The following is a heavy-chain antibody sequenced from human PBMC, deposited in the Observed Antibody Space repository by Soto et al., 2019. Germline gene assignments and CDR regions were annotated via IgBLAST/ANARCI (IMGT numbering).Heavy chain of an antibody. J-gene: IGHJ6*03. V-gene: IGHV3-21*01. CDR2: ISSSSSYI. Sequence: EVQLVESGGGLVKPGGSLRLSCAASGFTFSSYSMNWVRQAPGKGLEWVSSISSSSSYIYYADSVKGRFTISRDNAKNSLYLQMNSLRAEDTAVYYCARALTYYYHMDVWGKGTTVTVSS. CDR3: ARALTYYYHMDV. CDR1: GFTFSSYS.